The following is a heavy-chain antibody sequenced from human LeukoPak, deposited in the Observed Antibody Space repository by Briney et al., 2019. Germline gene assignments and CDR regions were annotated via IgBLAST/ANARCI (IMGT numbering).Heavy chain of an antibody. CDR1: GFTFSSYS. CDR2: ISSSSSYI. CDR3: ARDQRRRSGWYPYQIFDY. J-gene: IGHJ4*02. V-gene: IGHV3-21*01. Sequence: PGGSLRLSCAASGFTFSSYSMNWVRQAPGKGLEWVSSISSSSSYIYYADSVKGRFTISRDNAKNSLYLQMNSLRAEDTAVYYCARDQRRRSGWYPYQIFDYWGQGTLVTVSS. D-gene: IGHD6-19*01.